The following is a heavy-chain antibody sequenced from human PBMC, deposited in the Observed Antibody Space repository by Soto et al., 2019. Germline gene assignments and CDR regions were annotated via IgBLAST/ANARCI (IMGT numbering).Heavy chain of an antibody. V-gene: IGHV1-69*13. J-gene: IGHJ6*02. Sequence: SVNDSFKACGSACNNSALSWERHDTGKGLEWMGGIIPIFHTANYPQKFQGRVTITADESRSTTYMELSSLRSEDTSMYFCARHVDTGLPFHYYFYGMDVWGQGTTVTVA. D-gene: IGHD5-18*01. CDR2: IIPIFHTA. CDR1: GSACNNSA. CDR3: ARHVDTGLPFHYYFYGMDV.